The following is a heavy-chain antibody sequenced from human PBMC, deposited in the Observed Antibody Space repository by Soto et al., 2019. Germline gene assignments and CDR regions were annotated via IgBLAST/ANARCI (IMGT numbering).Heavy chain of an antibody. Sequence: GGSLRLSCAASGFTFSSYSTNWVRQAPGKGLEWVSSISSSSSYIYYADSVKGRFTISRDNAKNSLYLQMNSLRAEDTAVYYCARDRELYSLINEFDPWGQGTLVTVSS. CDR1: GFTFSSYS. CDR2: ISSSSSYI. J-gene: IGHJ5*02. V-gene: IGHV3-21*01. D-gene: IGHD2-8*01. CDR3: ARDRELYSLINEFDP.